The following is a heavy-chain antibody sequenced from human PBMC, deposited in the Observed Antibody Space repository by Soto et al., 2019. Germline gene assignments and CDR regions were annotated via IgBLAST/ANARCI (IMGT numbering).Heavy chain of an antibody. J-gene: IGHJ4*02. CDR2: ISAHNGNT. Sequence: QVHLVQSGDEVKKPGASVKVSCKGSGYAFTTDGITWVRQDSVQGLGWMGWISAHNGNTNYAQKLQGRVTVPRDTSTRTASMELRSLRSDATAVYYCARGRYGDYWGQGALVTVSS. V-gene: IGHV1-18*01. D-gene: IGHD1-1*01. CDR1: GYAFTTDG. CDR3: ARGRYGDY.